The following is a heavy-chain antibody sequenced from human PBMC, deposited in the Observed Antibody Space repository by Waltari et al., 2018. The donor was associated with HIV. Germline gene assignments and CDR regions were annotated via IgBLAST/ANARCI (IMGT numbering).Heavy chain of an antibody. D-gene: IGHD6-19*01. V-gene: IGHV1-2*02. CDR1: GYTFTGYY. Sequence: QVQLVQSGAAVQKPGASLKVSCKASGYTFTGYYMHWVRQAPGQGLEWMGWINPKSDGTNYAQKFQGRVTMTRDTSTSTAYMELSRLRSDDTALYYCARDRIAVTGSYYYGMDVWGQGTTVTVSS. CDR3: ARDRIAVTGSYYYGMDV. CDR2: INPKSDGT. J-gene: IGHJ6*02.